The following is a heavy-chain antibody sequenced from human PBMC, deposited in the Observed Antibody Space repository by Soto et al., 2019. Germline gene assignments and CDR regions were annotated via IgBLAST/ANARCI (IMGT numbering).Heavy chain of an antibody. CDR1: GCTFSIYA. Sequence: EVQLLESGGGLVQPGGSLRLSCAASGCTFSIYAMSWVRQAPGKGLEWVSAISGSGGSTYYADSVKGRFTISRDNSKNTLYLQMNSLRAEDTAVYYCAKDLRTYGDYDYYFDYWGQGTLVTVSS. CDR3: AKDLRTYGDYDYYFDY. D-gene: IGHD4-17*01. V-gene: IGHV3-23*01. J-gene: IGHJ4*02. CDR2: ISGSGGST.